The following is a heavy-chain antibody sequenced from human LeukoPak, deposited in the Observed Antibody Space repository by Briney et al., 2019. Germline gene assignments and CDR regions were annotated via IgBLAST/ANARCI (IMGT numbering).Heavy chain of an antibody. CDR1: GFTFDDYA. Sequence: GGSLRLSCAASGFTFDDYAMHWVRQVPGKGLEWVSGISWNSGSIGYADSVKGRFTISRDNAKNSLYLQMNSLRAEDTALYYCAKDREMATITGYFQHWGQGTLVTVSS. CDR3: AKDREMATITGYFQH. CDR2: ISWNSGSI. D-gene: IGHD5-24*01. J-gene: IGHJ1*01. V-gene: IGHV3-9*01.